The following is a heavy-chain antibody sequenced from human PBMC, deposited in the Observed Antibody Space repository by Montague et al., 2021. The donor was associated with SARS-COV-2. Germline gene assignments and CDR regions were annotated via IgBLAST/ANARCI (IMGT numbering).Heavy chain of an antibody. CDR2: IKAGNT. V-gene: IGHV3-53*01. CDR3: ARGLQQRSNFDY. CDR1: GISVSDSY. Sequence: SLRLSCAASGISVSDSYMSWVRQAPGKGPEWVPIIKAGNTHYTDXVKGRFTMSRDNSKNTLSLQMNSLRDEDTAVYYCARGLQQRSNFDYWGQGTLVTVSS. J-gene: IGHJ4*02. D-gene: IGHD6-25*01.